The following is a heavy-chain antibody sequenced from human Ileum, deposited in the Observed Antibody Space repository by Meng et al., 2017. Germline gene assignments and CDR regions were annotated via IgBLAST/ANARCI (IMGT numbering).Heavy chain of an antibody. Sequence: QVQLNQCGAGLLRPSETLSLTCAVFGGSFNDYYWSWVRQSPGKGLEWIGQIHHSGRTNYKSSLERRVTISVDTSKSQFSLKLTSVTAADTAMYYCVRGPARETHDFDYWGQGALVTVSS. V-gene: IGHV4-34*01. CDR3: VRGPARETHDFDY. J-gene: IGHJ4*02. D-gene: IGHD1-26*01. CDR1: GGSFNDYY. CDR2: IHHSGRT.